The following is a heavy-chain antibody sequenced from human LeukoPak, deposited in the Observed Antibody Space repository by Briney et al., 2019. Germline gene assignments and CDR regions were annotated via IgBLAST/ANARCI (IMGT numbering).Heavy chain of an antibody. J-gene: IGHJ4*02. D-gene: IGHD4-17*01. V-gene: IGHV1-46*01. CDR2: INPSGDIT. Sequence: ASPKDSCMASGYTFTSYYMRWGRPAPGQELEWMGLINPSGDITTYARKFQGRVTTTRDTSPSTVYMELRSLRSEDTAVYFCARAFYGLGADWGQGGLVSVCS. CDR1: GYTFTSYY. CDR3: ARAFYGLGAD.